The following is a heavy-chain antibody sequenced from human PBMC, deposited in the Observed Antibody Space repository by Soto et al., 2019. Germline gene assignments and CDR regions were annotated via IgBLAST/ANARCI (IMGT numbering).Heavy chain of an antibody. CDR2: ISGSGGST. J-gene: IGHJ5*02. CDR1: GFTFSSDA. V-gene: IGHV3-23*01. CDR3: AMAAADPTAWFDP. D-gene: IGHD6-13*01. Sequence: GWSLRLSFAASGFTFSSDAMSLVRQAPGKGLEWVSAISGSGGSTYYADSVKGRFTISRDNSKNTLYLQMNSLRAEDTAVYYCAMAAADPTAWFDPWGQGTLVTVSS.